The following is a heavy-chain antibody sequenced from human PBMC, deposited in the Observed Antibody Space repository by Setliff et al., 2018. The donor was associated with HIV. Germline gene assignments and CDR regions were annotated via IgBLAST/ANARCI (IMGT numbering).Heavy chain of an antibody. CDR2: ISYDGSNK. J-gene: IGHJ3*02. CDR3: AKSFIVVKDAFDI. V-gene: IGHV3-30-3*02. Sequence: GGSLRLSCAASGFTFSNYAMHWVRQAPGKGLEWVAVISYDGSNKYYADSVKGRFTISRDNSKNTLYLQMNSLRAEDTAVYYCAKSFIVVKDAFDIWGQGTMVTVSS. D-gene: IGHD3-22*01. CDR1: GFTFSNYA.